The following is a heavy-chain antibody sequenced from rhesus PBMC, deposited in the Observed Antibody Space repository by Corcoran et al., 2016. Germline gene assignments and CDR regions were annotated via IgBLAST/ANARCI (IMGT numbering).Heavy chain of an antibody. CDR3: AKAGGGTVATRYFDY. CDR1: GFTFSSYW. V-gene: IGHV3S25*01. D-gene: IGHD5-24*01. CDR2: INSGGGSP. J-gene: IGHJ4*01. Sequence: EVQLVESGGGLAKPGGSLRLSCAASGFTFSSYWMNWVRQAPGKGLEWISTINSGGGSPYYADSVKSRFNISRDNSKNTLSLQMNSLRAEDTAVYYCAKAGGGTVATRYFDYWGQGVLVTVSS.